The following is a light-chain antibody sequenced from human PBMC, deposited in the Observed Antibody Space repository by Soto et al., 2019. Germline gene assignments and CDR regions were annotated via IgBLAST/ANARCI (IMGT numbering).Light chain of an antibody. CDR1: SSNIGAGFD. CDR3: QSYDSSLTGSKV. V-gene: IGLV1-40*01. CDR2: GNS. Sequence: QSVQTQPPSVSGAPGHRVTISCTGSSSNIGAGFDVHWYQQLPGTAPKLLIYGNSNRPSGVPDRFSGSRSGTSASLAITGLQAEDEAHYYCQSYDSSLTGSKVFGSGTKVTAL. J-gene: IGLJ1*01.